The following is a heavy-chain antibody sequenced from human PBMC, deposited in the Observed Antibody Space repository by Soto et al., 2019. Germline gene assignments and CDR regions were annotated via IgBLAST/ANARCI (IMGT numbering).Heavy chain of an antibody. J-gene: IGHJ4*02. CDR2: IVVGSGNT. CDR3: AAITPRVGSGSPS. CDR1: GFTFTSSA. V-gene: IGHV1-58*01. D-gene: IGHD6-19*01. Sequence: QMQLVQSGPEVTKPGTSVKVSCKASGFTFTSSAVQWVRQARGQRLEWIGWIVVGSGNTNYAQKFQERVTITRDMSTSTAYMELSSLRSEDTAVYYCAAITPRVGSGSPSWGQGTLVTVSS.